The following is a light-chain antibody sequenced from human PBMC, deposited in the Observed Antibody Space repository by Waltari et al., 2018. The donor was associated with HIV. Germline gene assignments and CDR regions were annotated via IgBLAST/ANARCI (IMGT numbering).Light chain of an antibody. CDR1: KLGKKY. CDR2: EDN. J-gene: IGLJ2*01. Sequence: SYEVTQPPSVSVSPGQRASITRPGPKLGKKYTAWYQQKPGQSHVLVIYEDNKRLTGTPERFSGSNSGDTATLTISGTQAMDEADYYCQAWDSSTVVFGGGTRLTVL. V-gene: IGLV3-1*01. CDR3: QAWDSSTVV.